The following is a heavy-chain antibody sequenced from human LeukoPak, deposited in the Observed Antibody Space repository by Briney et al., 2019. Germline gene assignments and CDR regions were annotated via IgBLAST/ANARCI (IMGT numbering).Heavy chain of an antibody. V-gene: IGHV3-23*01. CDR2: ISGSGGST. CDR3: AKYWGAYGDYRGRYMDV. Sequence: GGSLRLSCAASGFTFSSYAISWVRQAPGKGLEWVSVISGSGGSTYYADSVKGRFTISRDNSKNTVYLQMNRLRAEETAEYYRAKYWGAYGDYRGRYMDVWGNGTTVTVSS. J-gene: IGHJ6*03. CDR1: GFTFSSYA. D-gene: IGHD4-17*01.